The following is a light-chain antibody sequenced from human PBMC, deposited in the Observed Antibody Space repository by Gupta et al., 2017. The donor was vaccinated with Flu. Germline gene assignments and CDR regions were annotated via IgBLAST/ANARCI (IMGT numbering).Light chain of an antibody. CDR3: HQDVASTE. Sequence: IAFTQSPGTLSLSPGEGATLSCRASQTVSSYYLAWYQQKPGQAPRLIIYGASNRATGITDRFGGSGYGTDFTLTISRLEHEDFAVYYCHQDVASTEFGQGTKVEIK. CDR1: QTVSSYY. J-gene: IGKJ1*01. CDR2: GAS. V-gene: IGKV3-20*01.